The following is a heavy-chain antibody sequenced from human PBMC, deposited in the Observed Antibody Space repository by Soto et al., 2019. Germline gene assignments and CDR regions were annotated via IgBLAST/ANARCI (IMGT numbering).Heavy chain of an antibody. Sequence: EVELLESGGGLVQPGGSLRLSCAASGFTFSSYAMSWVRQAPGKGLEWVSAISGSGGSTYYADSVKGRFTISRDNSKNTLYLQMNSLRAEDTAVYYGAKDPWRGHGAFDIWGQGTMVTVSS. CDR3: AKDPWRGHGAFDI. V-gene: IGHV3-23*01. D-gene: IGHD6-25*01. J-gene: IGHJ3*02. CDR1: GFTFSSYA. CDR2: ISGSGGST.